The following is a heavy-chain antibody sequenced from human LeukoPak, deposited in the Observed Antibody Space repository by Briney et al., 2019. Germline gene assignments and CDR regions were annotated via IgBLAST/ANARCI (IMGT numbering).Heavy chain of an antibody. CDR3: ARDALGLIAVAADY. CDR2: ISGSGGGT. J-gene: IGHJ4*02. V-gene: IGHV3-23*01. CDR1: GFTFSTYA. Sequence: GGSLRLSCAASGFTFSTYAMSWVRQAAGKGLEWVSLISGSGGGTYYADSVKGRFTISRDNSKNTLYLQLNSLRAEDTAVYYCARDALGLIAVAADYGGQGTLVTVSS. D-gene: IGHD6-19*01.